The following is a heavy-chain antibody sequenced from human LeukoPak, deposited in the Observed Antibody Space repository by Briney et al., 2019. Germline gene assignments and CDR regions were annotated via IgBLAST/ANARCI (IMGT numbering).Heavy chain of an antibody. CDR2: ISDSGGST. V-gene: IGHV3-64*01. D-gene: IGHD2-21*01. Sequence: GGSLRLSCAASGFTFSSYAMSWVREAPGKGLEYVSAISDSGGSTYYANSVTGRFTISRDNSKNTLYLQMGSLRADDMALYYCARVSNNYCVDYWGQGTLVTVSS. J-gene: IGHJ4*02. CDR1: GFTFSSYA. CDR3: ARVSNNYCVDY.